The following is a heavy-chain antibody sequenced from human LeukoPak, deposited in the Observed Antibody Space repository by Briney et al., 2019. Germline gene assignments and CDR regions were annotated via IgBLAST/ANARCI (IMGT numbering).Heavy chain of an antibody. Sequence: GASVKVSCKVSGYTLIELSMHWVRQAPGKGLEWMGGFDPEDGETIYAQKFQGRVTMTEDTSTDTAYMELSSLRSEDTAVYYCATTGSGNYYYYYMDVWGKGTTVTVSS. J-gene: IGHJ6*03. CDR1: GYTLIELS. D-gene: IGHD3-10*01. V-gene: IGHV1-24*01. CDR3: ATTGSGNYYYYYMDV. CDR2: FDPEDGET.